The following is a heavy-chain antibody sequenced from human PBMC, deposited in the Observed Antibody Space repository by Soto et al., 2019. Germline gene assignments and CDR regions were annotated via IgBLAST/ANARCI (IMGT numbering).Heavy chain of an antibody. CDR3: AKDFPEYRSSWEHYFDY. CDR2: ISYDGSNK. J-gene: IGHJ4*02. Sequence: QVQLVESGGGVVQPGRSLRLSCAASGFTFSSYGMHWVRQAPGKGLEWVAVISYDGSNKYYADSVMGRFTISRDNSKTTLYVHMTGMRAEDTAVYYCAKDFPEYRSSWEHYFDYSVQGGLVPVSS. D-gene: IGHD6-13*01. V-gene: IGHV3-30*18. CDR1: GFTFSSYG.